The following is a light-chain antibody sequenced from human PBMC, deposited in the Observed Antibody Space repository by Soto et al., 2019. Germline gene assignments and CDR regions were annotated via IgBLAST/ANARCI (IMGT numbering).Light chain of an antibody. Sequence: EIVMTQSPATLSLSPGERATLSCRASQSVSSSYLSWYQQKPGQAPRLLIYGASTRATGIPARFSGSGSGTDFTLTISSLQPEDFAVYYCQQYNSWPLTFGGGTKVEIK. CDR3: QQYNSWPLT. J-gene: IGKJ4*01. CDR2: GAS. V-gene: IGKV3D-7*01. CDR1: QSVSSSY.